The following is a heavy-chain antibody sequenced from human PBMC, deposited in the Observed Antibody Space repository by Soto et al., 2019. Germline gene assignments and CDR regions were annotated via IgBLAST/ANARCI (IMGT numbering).Heavy chain of an antibody. CDR3: ARDDVLCDGGRCYGVPLDG. CDR1: GFTVSSKY. D-gene: IGHD2-15*01. CDR2: IPSGGPT. V-gene: IGHV3-66*01. J-gene: IGHJ6*04. Sequence: EVHLVESGGGLVQPGGSLRLSCAASGFTVSSKYMSWVRQAPGKGLEWGSLIPSGGPTYYADSVKGRFTISRDTSENTLHLQMDSLRAEDTAVYYCARDDVLCDGGRCYGVPLDGWGTGTTVTVSS.